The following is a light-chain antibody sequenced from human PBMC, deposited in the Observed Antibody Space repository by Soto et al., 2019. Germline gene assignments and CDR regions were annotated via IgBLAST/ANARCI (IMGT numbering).Light chain of an antibody. CDR2: EVS. Sequence: QSALTQPGSVSGSPGQSITISCTGTSSDVGGYNYVSWYQQHLGKAPKLMIYEVSNRPSGVSNRFSGSKSGNTASLTISGLQAEDEADYYCSSYTSSSLVFGGGTKLTVL. J-gene: IGLJ3*02. V-gene: IGLV2-14*01. CDR3: SSYTSSSLV. CDR1: SSDVGGYNY.